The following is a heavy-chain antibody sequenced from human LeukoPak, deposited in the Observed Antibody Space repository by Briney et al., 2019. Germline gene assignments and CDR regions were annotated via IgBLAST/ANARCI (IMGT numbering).Heavy chain of an antibody. CDR1: GFIVSSNY. CDR3: ARELISRYFDY. V-gene: IGHV3-53*01. Sequence: PGGSLRLSCAASGFIVSSNYMSWVRQAPGKGLEWVSVLYTGGSTYYADSVKGRFTISRDNSKNTLYLQMNSLRAEDTAVYYCARELISRYFDYWGQGTLVTVSS. J-gene: IGHJ4*02. CDR2: LYTGGST.